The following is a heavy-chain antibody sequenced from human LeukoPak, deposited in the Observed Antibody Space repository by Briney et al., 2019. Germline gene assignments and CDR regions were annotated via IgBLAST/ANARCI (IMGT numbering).Heavy chain of an antibody. D-gene: IGHD3-22*01. Sequence: GSLRLSCAASGFTFSSYWMSWVRQAPGKGLEWIGSIYYSGSTYYNPSLKSRVTISVDTSKNQFSLKLSSVTAADTAVYYCARVIHGEDLYYYDSSGYRRAFDIWGQGTMVTVSS. CDR1: GFTFSSYW. CDR3: ARVIHGEDLYYYDSSGYRRAFDI. V-gene: IGHV4-39*07. J-gene: IGHJ3*02. CDR2: IYYSGST.